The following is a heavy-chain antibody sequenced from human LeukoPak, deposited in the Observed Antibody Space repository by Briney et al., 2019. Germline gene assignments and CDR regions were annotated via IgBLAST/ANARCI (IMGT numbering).Heavy chain of an antibody. CDR2: IIPIFGTA. Sequence: SVKVSCKASGGTFSSYAISWVRQAPGQGLEWMGGIIPIFGTANYAQKLQGRVTMTTDTSTSTAYMELRSLRSDDTAVYYCARVRIVGATTLFDYWGQGTLVTVSS. J-gene: IGHJ4*02. CDR1: GGTFSSYA. V-gene: IGHV1-69*05. CDR3: ARVRIVGATTLFDY. D-gene: IGHD1-26*01.